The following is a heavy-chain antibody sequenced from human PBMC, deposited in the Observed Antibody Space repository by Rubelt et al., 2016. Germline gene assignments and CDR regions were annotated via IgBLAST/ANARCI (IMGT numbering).Heavy chain of an antibody. CDR2: ISAYNGNT. Sequence: QVQLVQSGAEVKKPGASVKVSCKASGYTFTSYGLSWVRQAPGQGLEWMGWISAYNGNTKYAQKLQGRVTMTTETSTSTAYMELRSLRSDDTAVYYCARVMITFGGVIEVGWFDPWGQGTLVTVSS. V-gene: IGHV1-18*01. D-gene: IGHD3-16*02. CDR1: GYTFTSYG. J-gene: IGHJ5*02. CDR3: ARVMITFGGVIEVGWFDP.